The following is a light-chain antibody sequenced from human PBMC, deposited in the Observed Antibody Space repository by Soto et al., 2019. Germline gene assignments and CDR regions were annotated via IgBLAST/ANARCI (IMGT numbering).Light chain of an antibody. CDR1: QSISTY. V-gene: IGKV1-39*01. J-gene: IGKJ1*01. Sequence: IQMTQSPSSLSASVGDRVTITCRASQSISTYVNWYQQKPGKAPKLLIYASSSLQSGVPSRFSGSGSGTHFTLTINSLQPEDFAVYYCEQSFSTPRTFGPGTRVE. CDR3: EQSFSTPRT. CDR2: ASS.